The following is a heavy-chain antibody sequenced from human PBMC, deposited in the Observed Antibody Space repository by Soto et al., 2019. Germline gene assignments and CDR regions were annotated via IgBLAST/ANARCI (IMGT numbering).Heavy chain of an antibody. CDR3: ARDSSSGGTIVHT. Sequence: SETLSLTCTVSGGSISSGGYYWSWIRQHPGKGLEWIGYIYYSGSTYYNPSLKSRVTISVDTSKNQFSLKLSSVTAADTAVYYCARDSSSGGTIVHTWGQGTLVTVSS. V-gene: IGHV4-31*03. J-gene: IGHJ5*02. CDR1: GGSISSGGYY. CDR2: IYYSGST. D-gene: IGHD1-7*01.